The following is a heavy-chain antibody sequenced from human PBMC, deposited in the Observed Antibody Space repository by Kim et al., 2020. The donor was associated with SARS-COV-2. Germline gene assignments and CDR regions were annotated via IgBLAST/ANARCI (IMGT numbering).Heavy chain of an antibody. V-gene: IGHV3-48*03. CDR1: GFTFSSYE. CDR3: ARDRGGVASSITYWYFYL. Sequence: GGSLRLSCAASGFTFSSYEMNWVRQAPGKGLEWVSYISRSGSTIYYVDSVKGRFTISRDNAKNSLYLQMNSLRAEDTGVYYCARDRGGVASSITYWYFYL. CDR2: ISRSGSTI. J-gene: IGHJ2*01. D-gene: IGHD3-3*02.